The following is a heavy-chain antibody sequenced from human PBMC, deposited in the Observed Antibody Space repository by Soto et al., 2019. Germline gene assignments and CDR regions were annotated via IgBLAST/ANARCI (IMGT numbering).Heavy chain of an antibody. D-gene: IGHD1-1*01. V-gene: IGHV1-3*01. CDR3: VRRHVSSTGIDWFDP. CDR1: GYTFTSYG. J-gene: IGHJ5*02. CDR2: INAANGDT. Sequence: QVQLVQSGTEVKKPGASVKVSCKASGYTFTSYGIHWVRQAPGQRLEWMGWINAANGDTKYSPQFQGRVTITRDTSASTAYMELSSLRSEDTAVYYCVRRHVSSTGIDWFDPWVQGTLVTVSS.